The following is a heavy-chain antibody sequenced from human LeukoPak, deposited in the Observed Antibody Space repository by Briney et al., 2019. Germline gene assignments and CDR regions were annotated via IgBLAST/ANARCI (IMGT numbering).Heavy chain of an antibody. CDR2: ISDSATT. D-gene: IGHD3-10*01. J-gene: IGHJ4*02. V-gene: IGHV4-61*01. Sequence: SETLSLTCTVSGGSVSSGTFDWSWIRQPPGKGLEWIGYISDSATTKYSPSLKTRVTISVDTSKNQFSLKLRSVTAADTAVYYCAARGQGSSLSYFVYWGQGTLVTVSS. CDR1: GGSVSSGTFD. CDR3: AARGQGSSLSYFVY.